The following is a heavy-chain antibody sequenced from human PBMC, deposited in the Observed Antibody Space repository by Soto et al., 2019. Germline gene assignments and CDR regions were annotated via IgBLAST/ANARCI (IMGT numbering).Heavy chain of an antibody. CDR2: FSSGGTTI. CDR3: ARALDFWSGYLSD. CDR1: GFTFSSYE. J-gene: IGHJ4*02. Sequence: PGGSLRLSCAASGFTFSSYEMNWVRQAPGKGLEWVSYFSSGGTTIYYADSVKGRFTISRDNAKNSLDLQMNSLRADDTAIYYCARALDFWSGYLSDWGQGTLVTVSS. V-gene: IGHV3-48*03. D-gene: IGHD3-3*01.